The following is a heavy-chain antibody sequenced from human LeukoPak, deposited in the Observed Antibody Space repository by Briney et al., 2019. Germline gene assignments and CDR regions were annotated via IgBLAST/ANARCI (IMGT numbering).Heavy chain of an antibody. CDR3: ARRGATSRGLDY. CDR1: GYTFTGYY. Sequence: ASVKVSSKASGYTFTGYYMHWVRQAPGQGLEWMGWINPNSGGTNYAQKFQGRVTMTRDTSISTAYMELSRLRSDDTAVYYCARRGATSRGLDYWGQGTLVTVSS. V-gene: IGHV1-2*02. CDR2: INPNSGGT. J-gene: IGHJ4*02. D-gene: IGHD1-26*01.